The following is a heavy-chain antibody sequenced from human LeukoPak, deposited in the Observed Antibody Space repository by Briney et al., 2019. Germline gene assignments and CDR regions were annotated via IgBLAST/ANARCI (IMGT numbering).Heavy chain of an antibody. CDR1: GGSISTYH. CDR2: MQSTGNS. J-gene: IGHJ4*02. D-gene: IGHD5-18*01. CDR3: ARDKQHSYGRYFDH. V-gene: IGHV4-59*01. Sequence: SETLSLTCTVSGGSISTYHWNWIRKTPEKGLEWIGYMQSTGNSNYNPSLKSRVTMSVDMSRNQIVLNLSSVTAADTAVYFCARDKQHSYGRYFDHWGQGTLVTVSS.